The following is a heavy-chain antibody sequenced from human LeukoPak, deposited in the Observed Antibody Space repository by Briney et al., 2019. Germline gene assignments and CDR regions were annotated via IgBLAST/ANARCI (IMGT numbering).Heavy chain of an antibody. CDR1: GFTFSSHG. Sequence: GGSLRLSCVASGFTFSSHGMNWVRQAPGKGLEWVSGITSGTRTYYADSVKGRFAISRDNSKNTMYLQMNSLRAEDTAVYYCAKIGRYYDFWTGFYEEEVDYMDVWGKGTTVTVSS. J-gene: IGHJ6*03. CDR3: AKIGRYYDFWTGFYEEEVDYMDV. D-gene: IGHD3-3*01. CDR2: ITSGTRT. V-gene: IGHV3-23*01.